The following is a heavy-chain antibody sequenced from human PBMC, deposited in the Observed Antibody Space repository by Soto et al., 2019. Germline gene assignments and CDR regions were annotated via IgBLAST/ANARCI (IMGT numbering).Heavy chain of an antibody. J-gene: IGHJ5*02. CDR3: ARSSGGNFGIIIEGTNWFAP. CDR2: INPHGGST. CDR1: RDTFTTYY. V-gene: IGHV1-46*01. D-gene: IGHD1-26*01. Sequence: ASVKVSCKAPRDTFTTYYINWVRQAPGQGLEWMGVINPHGGSTAYAQKFKGRVTLTRDTSASTVYMEVSSLTSEDTAMYYCARSSGGNFGIIIEGTNWFAPWGQGTPVTVSS.